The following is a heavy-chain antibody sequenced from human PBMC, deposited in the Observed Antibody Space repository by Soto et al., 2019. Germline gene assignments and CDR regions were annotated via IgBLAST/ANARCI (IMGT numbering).Heavy chain of an antibody. D-gene: IGHD3-22*01. CDR3: ARGQYFSDSSGYDDY. CDR1: GYTFTTYD. Sequence: ASVKVSCKASGYTFTTYDINWVRQAAGQGLVWMGWMNHNSGNTGYAQKFQDRVTMTRDTSISTAYMELSDLRSEDTAVYYCARGQYFSDSSGYDDYWGQGPQVTVSS. J-gene: IGHJ4*02. V-gene: IGHV1-8*02. CDR2: MNHNSGNT.